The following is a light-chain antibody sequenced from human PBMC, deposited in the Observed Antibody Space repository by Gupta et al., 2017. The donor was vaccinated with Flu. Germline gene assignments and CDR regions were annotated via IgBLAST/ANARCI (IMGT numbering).Light chain of an antibody. CDR3: QQYTKWPIS. Sequence: EAVMTQSPVTLSASPAERVTLSCRASQNVGRNLAWYQQKPGRPPRLLIFGASTRAADVPARFSGSGSGTDFTLTIDGLQSEDFVVYFCQQYTKWPISFGGGTXVDIK. J-gene: IGKJ4*01. CDR1: QNVGRN. V-gene: IGKV3D-15*01. CDR2: GAS.